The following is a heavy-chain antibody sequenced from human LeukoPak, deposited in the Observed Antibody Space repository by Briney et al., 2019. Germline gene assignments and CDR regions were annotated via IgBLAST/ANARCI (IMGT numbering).Heavy chain of an antibody. D-gene: IGHD1-14*01. J-gene: IGHJ4*02. V-gene: IGHV3-7*01. CDR1: GFTYTSYW. CDR3: AREDGTFDY. Sequence: GGSLRLSCAASGFTYTSYWMNWVRQGPGKGLEWVANIKPDGDSYYVDSVKGRFTISRDNAKNSLYLQMNSLRAEDTAVYYCAREDGTFDYWGQGALVTVSS. CDR2: IKPDGDS.